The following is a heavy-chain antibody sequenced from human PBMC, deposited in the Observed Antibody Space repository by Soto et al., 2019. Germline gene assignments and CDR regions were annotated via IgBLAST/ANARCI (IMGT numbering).Heavy chain of an antibody. CDR2: ISGSGGST. Sequence: EVQLLESGGGLVQPGGSLRLSCAASGFTFSSYAMSWVRQAPGKGLEWVSAISGSGGSTYYANSVKGRFTITRDNSRNTLYLQMNSLRAEDTAVYYCAKVLGAYYDSSGYYTYYYGMDVWGQGTTVTVSS. V-gene: IGHV3-23*01. J-gene: IGHJ6*02. CDR1: GFTFSSYA. D-gene: IGHD3-22*01. CDR3: AKVLGAYYDSSGYYTYYYGMDV.